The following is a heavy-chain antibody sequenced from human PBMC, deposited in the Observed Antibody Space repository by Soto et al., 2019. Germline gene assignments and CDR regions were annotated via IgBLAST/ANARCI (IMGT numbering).Heavy chain of an antibody. CDR3: ARDHDSSSVAADY. J-gene: IGHJ4*02. Sequence: LRLSCTASGFTFSDYYMSWICQAPGKGLEWVSYISSSSSYTNYADSVKGRFTISRDNAKNSLYLQMNSLRAEDTAVYYCARDHDSSSVAADYWGQGTLVTVSS. D-gene: IGHD6-13*01. CDR1: GFTFSDYY. CDR2: ISSSSSYT. V-gene: IGHV3-11*06.